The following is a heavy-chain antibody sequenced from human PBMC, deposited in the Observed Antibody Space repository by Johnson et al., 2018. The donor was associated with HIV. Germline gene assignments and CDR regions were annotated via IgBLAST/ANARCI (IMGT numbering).Heavy chain of an antibody. CDR1: GFSFGNYA. Sequence: VQLVESGGGVVQPGRSLRLSCAASGFSFGNYAMHWVRQAPGKGLEWVSLISWDGNSTYYGDSVKGRFTISRENGENSLYLQMNSLRTEDTAVYYCARDGKVGATPRRAFDIWGQGTMVTVSS. CDR2: ISWDGNST. J-gene: IGHJ3*02. CDR3: ARDGKVGATPRRAFDI. V-gene: IGHV3-43D*03. D-gene: IGHD1-26*01.